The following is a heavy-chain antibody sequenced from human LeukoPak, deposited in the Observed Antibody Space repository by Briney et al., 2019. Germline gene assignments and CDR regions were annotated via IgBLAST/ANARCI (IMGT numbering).Heavy chain of an antibody. CDR1: GYTFTSYD. D-gene: IGHD3-22*01. V-gene: IGHV1-8*01. CDR3: ARHYYDSSGPFRYFDL. J-gene: IGHJ2*01. Sequence: ASVKVSCKASGYTFTSYDINWVRQATGQGLEWMGWMNPNSGNTGYAQKFQGRVTMTRNTSISTAYMELSSLRSEDTAVYYCARHYYDSSGPFRYFDLWGRGTLVTVSS. CDR2: MNPNSGNT.